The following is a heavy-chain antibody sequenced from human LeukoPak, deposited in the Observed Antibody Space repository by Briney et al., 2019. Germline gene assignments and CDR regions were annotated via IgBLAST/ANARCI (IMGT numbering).Heavy chain of an antibody. CDR3: ARAGSNYYYDSRGLQRPYSFDY. J-gene: IGHJ4*02. CDR2: ISAYNGNT. V-gene: IGHV1-18*01. CDR1: GDTFTSYG. Sequence: ASVKVSCKASGDTFTSYGISWVRQAPGQGLEWMGWISAYNGNTNYAQKLQGRVTMTTDTSTSTAYMELRSLRSDDTAVYYCARAGSNYYYDSRGLQRPYSFDYWGQGTLVTVSS. D-gene: IGHD3-22*01.